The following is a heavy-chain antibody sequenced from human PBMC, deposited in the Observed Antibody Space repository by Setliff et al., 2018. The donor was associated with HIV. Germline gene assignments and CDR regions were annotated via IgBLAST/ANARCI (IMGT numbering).Heavy chain of an antibody. J-gene: IGHJ4*02. CDR3: ARLSPYGDYLLFQY. CDR2: IDTNTGNP. Sequence: VKVSCKASGYIFTTYALNWVRQAPGQGLEWMGWIDTNTGNPTYAQGFTGRFVFSLDTSVSTAFLQISTLKAEDTAVYYCARLSPYGDYLLFQYWGQGTQVTVSS. V-gene: IGHV7-4-1*02. CDR1: GYIFTTYA. D-gene: IGHD4-17*01.